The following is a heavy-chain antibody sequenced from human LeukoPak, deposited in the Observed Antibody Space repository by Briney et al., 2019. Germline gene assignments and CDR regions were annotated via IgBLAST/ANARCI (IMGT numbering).Heavy chain of an antibody. J-gene: IGHJ4*02. V-gene: IGHV4-34*01. CDR1: GESLNSYY. Sequence: PSETLSLTCAVYGESLNSYYWSWLRQPPGKGLERIGEIYESGSTEYNPSLKSRVTISMVPSKQQFSLSLTSVTAADTAVYYCARGAWATRLGSWGLGTPVIVSS. CDR3: ARGAWATRLGS. D-gene: IGHD2-15*01. CDR2: IYESGST.